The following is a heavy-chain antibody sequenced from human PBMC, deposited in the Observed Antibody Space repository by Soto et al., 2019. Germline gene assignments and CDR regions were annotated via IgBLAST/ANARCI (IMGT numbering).Heavy chain of an antibody. CDR1: GFTFSSYD. V-gene: IGHV3-23*01. CDR3: AKGRQDCRASDY. Sequence: EVQLLESGGGLVQPGGSLRLSCAASGFTFSSYDMRWVRQAPGKGLEWVSTISGSGAGTYYADSVKGRFTISRDASRNTLVLQMNSLRAEDTAVYYCAKGRQDCRASDYWGQGTLVTVSS. CDR2: ISGSGAGT. J-gene: IGHJ4*02. D-gene: IGHD2-15*01.